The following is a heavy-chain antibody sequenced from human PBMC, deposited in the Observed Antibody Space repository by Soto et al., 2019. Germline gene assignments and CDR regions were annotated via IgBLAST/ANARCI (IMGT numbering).Heavy chain of an antibody. CDR1: GGSFSGYY. J-gene: IGHJ6*02. CDR2: INHSGST. V-gene: IGHV4-34*01. D-gene: IGHD1-1*01. CDR3: ARGAPRGWNDGVGTDYYYGMDV. Sequence: QVQLQQWGAGLLKPSETLSLTCAVYGGSFSGYYWSWIRQPPGKGLEWIGEINHSGSTNYNPSLKSRVTISVDTSKNQFSLQLSSVTAADTAVYYCARGAPRGWNDGVGTDYYYGMDVWGQGTTVTVSS.